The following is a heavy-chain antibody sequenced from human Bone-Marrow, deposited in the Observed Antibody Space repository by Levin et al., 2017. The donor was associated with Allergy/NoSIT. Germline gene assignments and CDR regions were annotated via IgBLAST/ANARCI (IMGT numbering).Heavy chain of an antibody. Sequence: GESLKISCAASGFTFSSYEMNWVRQAPGKGLEWVSYISSSGSTIYYADSVKGRFTISRDNAKNSLYLQMNSLRAEDTAVYYCARGTGFGGLLSRWFDPWGQGTLVTVSS. V-gene: IGHV3-48*03. D-gene: IGHD3-10*01. CDR2: ISSSGSTI. J-gene: IGHJ5*02. CDR3: ARGTGFGGLLSRWFDP. CDR1: GFTFSSYE.